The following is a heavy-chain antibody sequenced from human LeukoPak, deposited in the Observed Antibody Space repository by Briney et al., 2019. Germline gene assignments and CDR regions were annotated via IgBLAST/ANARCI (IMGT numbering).Heavy chain of an antibody. CDR2: ISSSGSTI. CDR3: ARAERPVVVNDAFDI. D-gene: IGHD3-22*01. J-gene: IGHJ3*02. CDR1: GFTFSDYY. V-gene: IGHV3-11*01. Sequence: GGSLRLSCAASGFTFSDYYMSWIRQAPGKGLEWVSYISSSGSTIYYADSVKGRFTISRDNAKNSLYLQMNSLRAEDTAVYYCARAERPVVVNDAFDIWGQGTMVTVSS.